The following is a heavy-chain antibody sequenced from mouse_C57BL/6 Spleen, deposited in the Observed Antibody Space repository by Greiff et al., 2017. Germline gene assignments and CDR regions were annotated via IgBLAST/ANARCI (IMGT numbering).Heavy chain of an antibody. J-gene: IGHJ2*01. CDR1: GYAFTNYL. V-gene: IGHV1-54*01. D-gene: IGHD3-2*02. CDR2: INPGSGGT. CDR3: ARGAQGYYFDY. Sequence: QVQLQQSVAELVRPGTSVKVSCKASGYAFTNYLIEWVKQRPGQGLEWIGVINPGSGGTNYNEKFKGKATLTADKSSSTAYMQLSSLTSEDSAVYFCARGAQGYYFDYWGQGTTLTVSS.